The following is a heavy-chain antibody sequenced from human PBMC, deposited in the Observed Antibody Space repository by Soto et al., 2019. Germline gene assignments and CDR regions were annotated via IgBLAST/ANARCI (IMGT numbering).Heavy chain of an antibody. V-gene: IGHV3-21*01. D-gene: IGHD2-2*01. Sequence: EVQLVESGGGLVKPGGSLRLSCAASGFTFSTYSMNWVRQAPGKGLEWVSSISSSSYYIYYADSVKDRFTISRDNAKNSLFLQMNSLRAEDTAVYYCARERGSCTSSSCFGSPDYWGQGTLVPVSS. CDR3: ARERGSCTSSSCFGSPDY. J-gene: IGHJ4*02. CDR2: ISSSSYYI. CDR1: GFTFSTYS.